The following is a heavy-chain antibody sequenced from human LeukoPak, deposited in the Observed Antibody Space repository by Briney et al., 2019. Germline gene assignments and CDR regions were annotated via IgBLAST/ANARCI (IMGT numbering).Heavy chain of an antibody. CDR2: IESKADGGTT. J-gene: IGHJ4*02. CDR1: GFSFSDAW. Sequence: GGSLRLSCAASGFSFSDAWMSWVRQIPGKGLEWVGRIESKADGGTTDYAAPVKGRFTISRDDSTNTLYLQMNSLRAEDTAVYYCARDTFGGVGIDYWGQGTLVTVSS. V-gene: IGHV3-15*04. CDR3: ARDTFGGVGIDY. D-gene: IGHD3-16*01.